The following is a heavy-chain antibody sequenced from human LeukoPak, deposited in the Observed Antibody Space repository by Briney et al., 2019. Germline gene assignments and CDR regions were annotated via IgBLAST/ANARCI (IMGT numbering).Heavy chain of an antibody. CDR2: IYYSGST. V-gene: IGHV4-39*01. D-gene: IGHD6-13*01. CDR3: ARTSWYSSSWSNFDY. Sequence: SEILSLTCTVSGGSISSSSYYWGWIRQPPGKGLEWIGSIYYSGSTYYNPSLKSRVTISVDTSKNQFSLKLSSVTAADTAVYYCARTSWYSSSWSNFDYWGQGTLVAVSS. J-gene: IGHJ4*02. CDR1: GGSISSSSYY.